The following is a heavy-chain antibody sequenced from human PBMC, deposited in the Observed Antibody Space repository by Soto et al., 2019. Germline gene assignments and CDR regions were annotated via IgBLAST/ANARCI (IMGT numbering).Heavy chain of an antibody. Sequence: EVQLVESGGGLVKPGGSLRLSCAASGFTFSSYSMNWVRQAPGKGLEWVSSISSSSSYIYYVDSVKGRFTISRDNAKNSLYLQMNSLRAEDTAVYYCARVITYYGMDVWGQGTTVTVSS. CDR1: GFTFSSYS. CDR3: ARVITYYGMDV. D-gene: IGHD3-22*01. J-gene: IGHJ6*02. V-gene: IGHV3-21*01. CDR2: ISSSSSYI.